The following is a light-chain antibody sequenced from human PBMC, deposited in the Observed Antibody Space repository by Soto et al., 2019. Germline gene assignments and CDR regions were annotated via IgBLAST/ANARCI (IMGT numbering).Light chain of an antibody. V-gene: IGKV1-5*03. CDR2: EAL. CDR1: QSISGS. CDR3: QQYNGFWT. Sequence: DIQMTQSPSTLSASVGDRVTITCRASQSISGSLAWYQQKPGKAPKLLIYEALNLKSGVPPRCSGSGSASEYTLTISSLQPDDSASYYCQQYNGFWTFGQGTRVEIK. J-gene: IGKJ1*01.